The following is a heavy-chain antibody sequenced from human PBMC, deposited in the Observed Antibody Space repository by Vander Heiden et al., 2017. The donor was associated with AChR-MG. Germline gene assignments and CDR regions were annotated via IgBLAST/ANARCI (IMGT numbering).Heavy chain of an antibody. D-gene: IGHD2-15*01. J-gene: IGHJ6*02. CDR2: IDPSDSCT. V-gene: IGHV5-10-1*03. CDR3: ARHLGYCSGGSCYLRYYYYGMDV. Sequence: EVQLVQSGAEVKKPGESLRISCKGSGYSFTSYWISGVRQMPGKGLEWMGRIDPSDSCTNYSPSFQGHVTISADKSISTAYLQWSSLKASDTAMYYCARHLGYCSGGSCYLRYYYYGMDVWGQGTTVTVSS. CDR1: GYSFTSYW.